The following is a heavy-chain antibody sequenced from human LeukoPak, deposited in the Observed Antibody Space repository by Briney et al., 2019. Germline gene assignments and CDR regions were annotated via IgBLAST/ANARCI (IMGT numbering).Heavy chain of an antibody. Sequence: SETLSLTCTVSGASISSSSYYWGWIRQPPGKGLEWIGSMYYSGSTYYNPSLKSRVTISVDTSKNQFSLELSSVTAADTAVYYCARRDFYYDSSGYYYDYWGQGTLVTVSS. CDR3: ARRDFYYDSSGYYYDY. CDR1: GASISSSSYY. CDR2: MYYSGST. D-gene: IGHD3-22*01. V-gene: IGHV4-39*01. J-gene: IGHJ4*02.